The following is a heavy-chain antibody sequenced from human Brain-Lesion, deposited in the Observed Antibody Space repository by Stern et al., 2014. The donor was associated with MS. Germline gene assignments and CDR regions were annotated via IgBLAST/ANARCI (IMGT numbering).Heavy chain of an antibody. Sequence: VQLVESGAEVKKPGASVKVSCKASGYTFIRYAMQWVRQAPGPRLEWSGRSTGVDDKPKYSHKFQGRVTITRDTSANTVYMELSSLRSEDTAVYYCARDDHRDSSGHYAPFDYWGQGTRVTVSS. CDR2: STGVDDKP. D-gene: IGHD3-22*01. V-gene: IGHV1-3*01. CDR3: ARDDHRDSSGHYAPFDY. CDR1: GYTFIRYA. J-gene: IGHJ4*02.